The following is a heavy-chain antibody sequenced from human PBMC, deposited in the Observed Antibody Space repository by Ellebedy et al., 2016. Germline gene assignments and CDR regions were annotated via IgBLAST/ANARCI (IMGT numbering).Heavy chain of an antibody. Sequence: GESLKISXAASGFTFNSSWMHWVRQAPGKGLVWVSRINFDGSSTSYADSVKGRFTISRDNAKKTLYLQMNSLRVEDTAVYYCARDQDGAGATSDYWGQGTLVTVSS. CDR2: INFDGSST. V-gene: IGHV3-74*01. D-gene: IGHD1-26*01. CDR1: GFTFNSSW. CDR3: ARDQDGAGATSDY. J-gene: IGHJ4*02.